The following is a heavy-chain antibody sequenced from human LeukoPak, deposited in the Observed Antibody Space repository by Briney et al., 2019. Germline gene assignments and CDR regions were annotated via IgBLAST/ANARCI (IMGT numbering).Heavy chain of an antibody. Sequence: ASVKVSCKASGYTFTSYGISWVRQAPGQGLEWMGWISAYNGNTNYAQKLQGRVTMTTDTSTSTAYMELRSLRSDDTAVYYCAIHTMVRGVIDYYYMDVWGKGTTVTISS. CDR2: ISAYNGNT. J-gene: IGHJ6*03. CDR1: GYTFTSYG. CDR3: AIHTMVRGVIDYYYMDV. V-gene: IGHV1-18*01. D-gene: IGHD3-10*01.